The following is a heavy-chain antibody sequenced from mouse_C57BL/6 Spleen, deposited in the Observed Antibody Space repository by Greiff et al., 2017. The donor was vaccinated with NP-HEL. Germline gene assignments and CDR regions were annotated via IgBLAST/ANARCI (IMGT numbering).Heavy chain of an antibody. CDR1: GFTFSDYG. V-gene: IGHV5-17*01. J-gene: IGHJ4*01. Sequence: DVMLVESGGGLVKPGGSLKLSCAASGFTFSDYGMHWVRQAPEKGLEWVAYISSGSSTIYYADTVKGRFTISRDNAKNTLFLQMTSLRSEDTAMYYCARAPYYSYAMDYWGQGTSVTVSS. CDR2: ISSGSSTI. D-gene: IGHD1-1*01. CDR3: ARAPYYSYAMDY.